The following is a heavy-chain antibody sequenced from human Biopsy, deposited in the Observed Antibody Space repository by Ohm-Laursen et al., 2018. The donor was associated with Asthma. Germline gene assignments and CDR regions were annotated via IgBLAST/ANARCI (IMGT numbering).Heavy chain of an antibody. CDR1: GYPFIGYH. CDR3: AGGQKSAGDRWFDP. Sequence: ASVNASCKASGYPFIGYHIHWMRQAPGQGLEWMGRINPNSGATNYAQKFQGRVTMTRDTSISTAYMEVSRLRSDDTAVYYCAGGQKSAGDRWFDPWGQGTLVTVSS. J-gene: IGHJ5*02. V-gene: IGHV1-2*06. D-gene: IGHD6-13*01. CDR2: INPNSGAT.